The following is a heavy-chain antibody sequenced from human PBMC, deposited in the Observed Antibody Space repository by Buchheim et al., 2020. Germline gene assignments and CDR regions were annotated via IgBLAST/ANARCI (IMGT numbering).Heavy chain of an antibody. CDR3: ARHGSRSTTSYPNWFDP. J-gene: IGHJ5*02. CDR2: IYPGDSDT. D-gene: IGHD2-2*01. Sequence: EVQLVQSGAEVKKPGESLKISCKGSGYSFTNHWIGWVRQMPGKGLEWMGIIYPGDSDTRYRPSFRGQVIISADKSNSTAYLQWSSLKASDSAMYYCARHGSRSTTSYPNWFDPWGQGTL. CDR1: GYSFTNHW. V-gene: IGHV5-51*01.